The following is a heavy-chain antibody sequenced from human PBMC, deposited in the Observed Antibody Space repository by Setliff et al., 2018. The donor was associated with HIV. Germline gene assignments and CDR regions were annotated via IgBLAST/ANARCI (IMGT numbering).Heavy chain of an antibody. CDR3: ARLTRITTAGL. CDR1: GGSISSSSYY. CDR2: IYYRGST. Sequence: SETLSLTCTVSGGSISSSSYYWGWIRQPPGKGLEWIGSIYYRGSTYYNPSLKSRVTISVDTSKNQFSLKLNSVTAADTAVYYCARLTRITTAGLWGQGTLVTVSS. V-gene: IGHV4-39*01. D-gene: IGHD6-13*01. J-gene: IGHJ4*02.